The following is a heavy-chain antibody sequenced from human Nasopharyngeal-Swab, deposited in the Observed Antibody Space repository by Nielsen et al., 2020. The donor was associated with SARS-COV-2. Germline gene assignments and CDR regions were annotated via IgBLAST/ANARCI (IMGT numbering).Heavy chain of an antibody. Sequence: GSLRLSCAVYGGSFSGYYCSWIRQPPGEGREWIGEINHSGSTNYNPSLKSRGTISVDTSKNQFSLKLSSVTAADTAVYYCARGRGSIAARHWYYGMDVWGQGTTVTVSS. CDR3: ARGRGSIAARHWYYGMDV. D-gene: IGHD6-6*01. CDR1: GGSFSGYY. V-gene: IGHV4-34*01. J-gene: IGHJ6*02. CDR2: INHSGST.